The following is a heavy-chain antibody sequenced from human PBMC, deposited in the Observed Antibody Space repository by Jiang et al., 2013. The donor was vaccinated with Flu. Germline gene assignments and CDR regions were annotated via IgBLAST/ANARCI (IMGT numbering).Heavy chain of an antibody. J-gene: IGHJ5*01. D-gene: IGHD3-10*01. Sequence: SVSSNSAAWNWFRQSPSGGLEWLGRTYYRSKWYNDYALFVKSRITINPDTSKNQFSLQLNSVTPEDTAMYYCARYFYASASYIDSWGQGTPVTVSS. CDR1: SVSSNSAA. CDR3: ARYFYASASYIDS. V-gene: IGHV6-1*01. CDR2: TYYRSKWYN.